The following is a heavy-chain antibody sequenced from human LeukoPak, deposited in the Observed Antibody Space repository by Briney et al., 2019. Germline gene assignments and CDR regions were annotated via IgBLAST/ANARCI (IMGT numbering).Heavy chain of an antibody. V-gene: IGHV3-11*06. CDR3: ARDKDVYFDY. J-gene: IGHJ4*02. Sequence: PGGSLRLSCEVSGFTFSDHYMSWIRQAPGKRLEWVSYISSGSTYTNYADSVEGRFTISRDNAKNSLYLQMNSLRVEDTAVYYCARDKDVYFDYWGQGTLVTVSS. CDR1: GFTFSDHY. CDR2: ISSGSTYT.